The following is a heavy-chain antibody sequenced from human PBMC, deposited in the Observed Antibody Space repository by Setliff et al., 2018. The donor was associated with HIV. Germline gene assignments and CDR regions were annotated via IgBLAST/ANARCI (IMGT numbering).Heavy chain of an antibody. D-gene: IGHD7-27*01. J-gene: IGHJ4*02. CDR3: TRSNWGSTPDFEN. CDR1: GFTFGDYV. CDR2: IRSKAHGGTT. Sequence: PGGSLRLSCITSGFTFGDYVMSWFRQAPGKGLEWVGFIRSKAHGGTTEYAASVEVRFIISRDDSKSIAYLQMNSLKTEDTAVYYCTRSNWGSTPDFENWGQGTLVTVSS. V-gene: IGHV3-49*03.